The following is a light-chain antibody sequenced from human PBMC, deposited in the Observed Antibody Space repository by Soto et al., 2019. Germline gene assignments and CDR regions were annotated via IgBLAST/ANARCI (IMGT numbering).Light chain of an antibody. V-gene: IGKV3-20*01. Sequence: EIVLTQSPGTLSLSPGERATLSCRASQSVSSSYLGWYQQKPDQAPRLLIYGASSRATGIPDRFSGSGSGTDFSITITRLEPEDYAVYYCQQYGSSPLTFGGGTKVEIK. CDR2: GAS. CDR3: QQYGSSPLT. J-gene: IGKJ4*01. CDR1: QSVSSSY.